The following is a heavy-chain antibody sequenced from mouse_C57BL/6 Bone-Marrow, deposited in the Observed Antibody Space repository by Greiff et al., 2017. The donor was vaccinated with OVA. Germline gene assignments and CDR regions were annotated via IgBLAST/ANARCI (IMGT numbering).Heavy chain of an antibody. V-gene: IGHV1-64*01. Sequence: VQLQQPGAELVKPGASVKLSCKASGCTFTSYWMHWVKQRPGQGLEWIGMIHPNSGSTNYNEKFKSKATVTVDKSSSTAYMQLSSLTSEDSAVYYCARYYYGSSYDWYFDVWGTGTTVTVSS. CDR1: GCTFTSYW. CDR3: ARYYYGSSYDWYFDV. CDR2: IHPNSGST. J-gene: IGHJ1*03. D-gene: IGHD1-1*01.